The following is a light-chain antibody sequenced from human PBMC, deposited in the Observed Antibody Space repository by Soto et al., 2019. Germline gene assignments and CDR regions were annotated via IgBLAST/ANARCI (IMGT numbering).Light chain of an antibody. CDR1: QSVNGW. J-gene: IGKJ1*01. Sequence: DIQMTQSPSTLSASVGDRVTITCRASQSVNGWLAWYQQKPGKAPKLLIYAASNLESGVPSRFSGSGSGTEFTLTISSLQPDDSATYYCQRYNSNPWTFGQGTKVDSK. CDR3: QRYNSNPWT. CDR2: AAS. V-gene: IGKV1-5*01.